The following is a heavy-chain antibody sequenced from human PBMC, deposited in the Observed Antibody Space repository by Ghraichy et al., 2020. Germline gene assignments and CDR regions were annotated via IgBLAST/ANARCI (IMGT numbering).Heavy chain of an antibody. CDR3: ARGRAVTLVYYYYGMDV. V-gene: IGHV4-34*01. Sequence: ESLNISCAVYGGSFSGYYWSWIRQPPGKGLEWIGEINHSGSTNYNPSLKSRVTISVDTSKNQFSLKLSSVTAADTAVYYCARGRAVTLVYYYYGMDVWGQGTTVTVSS. D-gene: IGHD4-17*01. CDR2: INHSGST. CDR1: GGSFSGYY. J-gene: IGHJ6*02.